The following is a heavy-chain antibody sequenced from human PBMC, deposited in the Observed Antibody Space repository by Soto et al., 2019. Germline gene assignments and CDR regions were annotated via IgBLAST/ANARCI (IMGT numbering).Heavy chain of an antibody. J-gene: IGHJ5*02. CDR3: ARVPGP. CDR2: IYYSGST. CDR1: GGSISSGGYY. Sequence: PSETLSLTCPVSGGSISSGGYYWGWIRQPPGKGLEWIGYIYYSGSTNYNPSLKSRVTISVDTSKNQFSLELSSVTAADTAVYYCARVPGPWGQGTLVTVSS. V-gene: IGHV4-61*08. D-gene: IGHD7-27*01.